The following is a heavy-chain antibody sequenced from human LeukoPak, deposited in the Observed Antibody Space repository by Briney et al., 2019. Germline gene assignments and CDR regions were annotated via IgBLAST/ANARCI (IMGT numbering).Heavy chain of an antibody. CDR3: ARHYYDYVWGSYGIDY. CDR2: IYPGDSDT. J-gene: IGHJ4*02. V-gene: IGHV5-51*01. Sequence: GESLKISCKGSGYSFSNYWIGWVRQMPGKGLEWMGIIYPGDSDTRYSPSFQGQVTISADKSISTAYLQWSSLKASDTAMYYCARHYYDYVWGSYGIDYWGQGTLVTVSS. CDR1: GYSFSNYW. D-gene: IGHD3-16*01.